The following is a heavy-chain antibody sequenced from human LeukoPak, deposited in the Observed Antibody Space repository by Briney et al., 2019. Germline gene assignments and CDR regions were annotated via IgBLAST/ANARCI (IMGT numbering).Heavy chain of an antibody. Sequence: GGSLRHSCAASGFTFSSYAMSWVRQAPGKGLEWVSAISGSGGSTYYADSVKGRFAISRDNSKNTLYLQMNSLRAEDTAVYYCARTRVAAAARGAFDIWGQRTMVTVSS. CDR2: ISGSGGST. D-gene: IGHD6-13*01. CDR3: ARTRVAAAARGAFDI. V-gene: IGHV3-23*01. J-gene: IGHJ3*02. CDR1: GFTFSSYA.